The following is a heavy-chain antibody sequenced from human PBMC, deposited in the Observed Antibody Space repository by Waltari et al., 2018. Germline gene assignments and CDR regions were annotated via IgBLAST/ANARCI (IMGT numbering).Heavy chain of an antibody. D-gene: IGHD3-16*01. CDR2: INHSGSP. CDR3: ARGRDYVWGSFFDY. J-gene: IGHJ4*02. Sequence: QVQLQQWGAGLLKPSETLSLTCAVYGGSFSGYYWSWIRQPPGKGLEWIGEINHSGSPNSNPSLKSRVTISVDTSKNQFSLKLSSVTAADTAVYYCARGRDYVWGSFFDYWGQGTLVTVSS. CDR1: GGSFSGYY. V-gene: IGHV4-34*01.